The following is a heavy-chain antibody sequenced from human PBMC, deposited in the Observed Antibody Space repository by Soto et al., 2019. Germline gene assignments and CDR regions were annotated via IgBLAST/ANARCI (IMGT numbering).Heavy chain of an antibody. CDR2: FRTGGDDGTT. CDR3: AKKVNSGPGSQYFDY. D-gene: IGHD3-10*01. Sequence: PGGSLRLSCAASGFTFSSYSMSWVRQAPGKGLGWVSGFRTGGDDGTTYYADSVKGRFTISRDNSKNTLFLQMNSLRAEDTAIYYCAKKVNSGPGSQYFDYWGQGTLVTVSS. J-gene: IGHJ4*02. CDR1: GFTFSSYS. V-gene: IGHV3-23*01.